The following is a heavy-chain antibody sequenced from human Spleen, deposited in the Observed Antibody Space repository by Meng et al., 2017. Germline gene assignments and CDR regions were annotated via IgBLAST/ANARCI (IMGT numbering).Heavy chain of an antibody. CDR3: ASLGEGASDY. Sequence: VQLVESGGGLVKPGGSLRLSCAASGFTLISYGMHWVRQAPGKGLEWVAVLSYDGSTKYYADSVKGRFTISRDDSKNTLYLQMNSLRAEDTAVYYCASLGEGASDYWGQGTLVTVSS. CDR2: LSYDGSTK. V-gene: IGHV3-30*03. D-gene: IGHD3-16*01. J-gene: IGHJ4*02. CDR1: GFTLISYG.